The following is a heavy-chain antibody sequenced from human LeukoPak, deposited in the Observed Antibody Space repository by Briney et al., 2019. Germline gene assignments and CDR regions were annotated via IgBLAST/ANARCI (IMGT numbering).Heavy chain of an antibody. CDR3: AFSSGYYGFDY. V-gene: IGHV3-48*01. D-gene: IGHD3-22*01. CDR2: ISSSRSTT. Sequence: GGSLRLSCAASGFTFSRYSMTWVRQAPGKGLEWISSISSSRSTTYYADSVKGRCTISRDNGKNSLYLQMNSLRAEDTAVYYCAFSSGYYGFDYWGQGTLVTVSS. J-gene: IGHJ4*02. CDR1: GFTFSRYS.